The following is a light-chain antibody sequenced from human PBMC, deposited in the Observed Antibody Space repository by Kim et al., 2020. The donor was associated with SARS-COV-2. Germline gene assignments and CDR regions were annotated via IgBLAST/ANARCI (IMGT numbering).Light chain of an antibody. Sequence: EIVMTQSPATLSVSPGERATLSCRASQSVRNNLAWYQQIPGQAPRLLIHGASTGATGIPARFSGSGSGTEFTLTISSLQSEDFAVYYCQQYDTWPTLGQGTKLEIK. V-gene: IGKV3-15*01. J-gene: IGKJ2*01. CDR1: QSVRNN. CDR2: GAS. CDR3: QQYDTWPT.